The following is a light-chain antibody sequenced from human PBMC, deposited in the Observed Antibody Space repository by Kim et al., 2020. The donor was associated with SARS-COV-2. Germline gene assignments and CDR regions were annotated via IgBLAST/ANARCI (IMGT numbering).Light chain of an antibody. CDR2: QAS. CDR1: QSISSW. V-gene: IGKV1-5*03. J-gene: IGKJ4*01. Sequence: DIQMTQSPSTLSAYVGDRVIITCRASQSISSWLAWYQQKPGKAPRLLIYQASTLASGVPSRFSGSGSGTEFTLTIASLQPDDFATYHCQQYDTYPSFGGGTKVDIK. CDR3: QQYDTYPS.